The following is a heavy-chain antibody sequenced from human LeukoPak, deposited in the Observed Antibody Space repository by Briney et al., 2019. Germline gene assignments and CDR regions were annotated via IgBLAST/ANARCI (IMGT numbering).Heavy chain of an antibody. CDR1: GYTFTGYY. Sequence: GASVKVSCKASGYTFTGYYIHWVRQAPGQGLEWMGVINPSDGSTSYAQKFQDRVTMTRDTSTSTVYMELSSLRSEDTAVYYCASSDDDYWFDPWGQGTLVTVSS. D-gene: IGHD4-17*01. J-gene: IGHJ5*02. V-gene: IGHV1-46*01. CDR3: ASSDDDYWFDP. CDR2: INPSDGST.